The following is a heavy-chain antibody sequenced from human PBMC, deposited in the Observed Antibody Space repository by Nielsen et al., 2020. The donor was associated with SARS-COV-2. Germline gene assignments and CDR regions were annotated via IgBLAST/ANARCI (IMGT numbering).Heavy chain of an antibody. Sequence: GESLKISCAASGFTFDDYAMHWVRQAPGKGLEWVSLISWDGGSTYYADSVKGRFTISRDNSKNSLYLQMNSLRAEDTALYHCARSYSYGFPYGMDVWGQGTTVTVSS. CDR2: ISWDGGST. CDR1: GFTFDDYA. D-gene: IGHD5-18*01. CDR3: ARSYSYGFPYGMDV. J-gene: IGHJ6*02. V-gene: IGHV3-43D*04.